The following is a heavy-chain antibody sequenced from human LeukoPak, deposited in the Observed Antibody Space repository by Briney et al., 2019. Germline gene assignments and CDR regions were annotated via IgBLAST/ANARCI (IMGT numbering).Heavy chain of an antibody. CDR1: GFTFSSYA. Sequence: GGSLRLSCAASGFTFSSYAMSWVRQAPGKGLEWVSAISGSGGSTYYADSVKGRFTISRDNSKNTQYLQMNSLRAEDTAVYYCAKFNGGYPIFDYWGQGTLVTVSS. CDR3: AKFNGGYPIFDY. D-gene: IGHD4-17*01. CDR2: ISGSGGST. J-gene: IGHJ4*02. V-gene: IGHV3-23*01.